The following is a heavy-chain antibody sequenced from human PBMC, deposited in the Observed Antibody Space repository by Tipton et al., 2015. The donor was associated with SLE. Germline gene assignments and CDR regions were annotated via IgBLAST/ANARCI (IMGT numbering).Heavy chain of an antibody. V-gene: IGHV4-61*08. D-gene: IGHD3-16*01. CDR3: AREWGDAFDI. CDR2: IYYSGSI. Sequence: TLSLTCTVSGGSISSGGHYWSWIRQPPGKGLEWIGYIYYSGSISYNPSLKSLVTISVDTSKNQFSLKLSSVTAADTAVYYCAREWGDAFDIWGQGTMVTVSS. J-gene: IGHJ3*02. CDR1: GGSISSGGHY.